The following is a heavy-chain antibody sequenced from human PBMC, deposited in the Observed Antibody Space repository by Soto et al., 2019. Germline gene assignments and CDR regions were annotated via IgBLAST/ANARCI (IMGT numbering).Heavy chain of an antibody. V-gene: IGHV4-34*01. CDR1: GGSFSGYY. CDR3: ARGRDGMDV. CDR2: INHSGST. Sequence: PSETLSLTCAVYGGSFSGYYWSWIRQPPGKGLEWIGEINHSGSTNYNPSLKSRVTISVDTSKNQFSLKLSSVTAADTAVYYCARGRDGMDVWGQGTTGTVSS. J-gene: IGHJ6*02.